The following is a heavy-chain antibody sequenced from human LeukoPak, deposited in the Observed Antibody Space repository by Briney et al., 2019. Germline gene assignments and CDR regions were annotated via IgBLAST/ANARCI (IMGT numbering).Heavy chain of an antibody. CDR3: AAEGIAAAATRAFDI. J-gene: IGHJ3*02. CDR2: IYTSGST. Sequence: SETLSLTCTVSGGSISSYYWSWIRQPAGKGLEWIGRIYTSGSTNYNPSLKSRVTMSVDTSKNQFSLKLSSVTAADTAVYYCAAEGIAAAATRAFDIWGQGTMVTVSS. V-gene: IGHV4-4*07. CDR1: GGSISSYY. D-gene: IGHD6-13*01.